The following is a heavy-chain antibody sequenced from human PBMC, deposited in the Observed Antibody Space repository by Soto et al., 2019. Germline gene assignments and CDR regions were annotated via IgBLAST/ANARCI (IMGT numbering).Heavy chain of an antibody. CDR1: GASINSDGYY. CDR2: IHYSGNT. CDR3: ARDSLDSSGNFMRHPDAFDV. V-gene: IGHV4-31*03. D-gene: IGHD3-22*01. Sequence: QVRLQESGPRVVRPSQTLSLTCSVSGASINSDGYYWSWIRQHPGKGLEWIGYIHYSGNTYYNPSLKSRITISIDASKNQFSLQLSSVTVADTAVYFCARDSLDSSGNFMRHPDAFDVWGQGTGVAVSS. J-gene: IGHJ3*01.